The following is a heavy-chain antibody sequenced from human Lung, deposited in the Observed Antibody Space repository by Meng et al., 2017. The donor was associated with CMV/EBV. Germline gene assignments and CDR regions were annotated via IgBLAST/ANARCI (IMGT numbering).Heavy chain of an antibody. D-gene: IGHD4-17*01. CDR3: AKDWASNGEYDYFDS. J-gene: IGHJ4*02. CDR1: GFVFRSYV. CDR2: VNRNGDRE. V-gene: IGHV3-23*01. Sequence: GEXXKISCAASGFVFRSYVMSWVRQVPGKGLEWVAGVNRNGDRENYIDSVKGRFTISRDNSKNILYLQMSSLRVENTAMYYCAKDWASNGEYDYFDSWGPGTQVTVSS.